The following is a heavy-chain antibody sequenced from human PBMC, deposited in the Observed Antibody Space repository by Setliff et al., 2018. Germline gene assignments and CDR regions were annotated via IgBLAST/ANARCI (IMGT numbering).Heavy chain of an antibody. CDR2: IYHNSNT. J-gene: IGHJ6*02. Sequence: SETLSLTCTVSGGSISPYFWSWIRQPPGKGLEWIGYIYHNSNTNFNPSLKTRVTMSVDQSKNQFALNLRSVTAADTAVYYCVRDRTAYSYGLDVWAQGTTVTVSS. D-gene: IGHD5-18*01. V-gene: IGHV4-59*01. CDR3: VRDRTAYSYGLDV. CDR1: GGSISPYF.